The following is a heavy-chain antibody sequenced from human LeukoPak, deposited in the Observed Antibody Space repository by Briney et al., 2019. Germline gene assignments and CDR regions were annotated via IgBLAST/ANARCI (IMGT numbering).Heavy chain of an antibody. Sequence: PGGSLRLSCAASGFTFSSYSMSWVRQAPGKGLEWVSAISGSGGSTYYADSVKGRFTISRDNSKNTLYLQMNSLRAEDTAVYYCAKDRYSMIVVVIHLFDYWGQGTLVTVSS. CDR3: AKDRYSMIVVVIHLFDY. CDR2: ISGSGGST. V-gene: IGHV3-23*01. J-gene: IGHJ4*02. D-gene: IGHD3-22*01. CDR1: GFTFSSYS.